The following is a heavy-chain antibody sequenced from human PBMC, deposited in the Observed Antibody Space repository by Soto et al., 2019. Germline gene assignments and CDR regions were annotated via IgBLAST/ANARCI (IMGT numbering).Heavy chain of an antibody. CDR2: SRSRADKYAT. J-gene: IGHJ4*02. D-gene: IGHD3-10*01. CDR1: GITFSDHD. CDR3: VLWVRGLINY. Sequence: GGSLRLSCATSGITFSDHDMDWVRQAPGKGLEWLGRSRSRADKYATDYAASVKGRFTFSRDDSKSSLSLQMRSLETGDTAMYYCVLWVRGLINYWGQGNLVTVSS. V-gene: IGHV3-72*01.